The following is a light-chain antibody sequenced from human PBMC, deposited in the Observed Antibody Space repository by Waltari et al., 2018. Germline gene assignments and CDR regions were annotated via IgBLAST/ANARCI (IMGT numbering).Light chain of an antibody. J-gene: IGLJ2*01. V-gene: IGLV7-46*01. CDR1: TGPVTSGNF. CDR3: WLAYTGGIVV. Sequence: QAVVTQEPSLTVSPGGTVTLTFGSSTGPVTSGNFPYWLQQKPGQAPRTLIYDSYIRQSWTPARFSASLVGGKAVLTLSGAQAEDEAKYYCWLAYTGGIVVFGGGTELAVL. CDR2: DSY.